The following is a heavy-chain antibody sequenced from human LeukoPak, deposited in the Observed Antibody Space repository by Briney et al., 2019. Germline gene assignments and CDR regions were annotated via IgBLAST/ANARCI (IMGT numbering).Heavy chain of an antibody. CDR1: GGTFTSYA. Sequence: SVKVSCKTSGGTFTSYAITWVRQAPGQGLEWMGKIIPISGTTNYAQKFQGRVTFTADVSTSTAYMELSSLRSEDTALYYCARKLRLGGNWFDPWGQGTLVTVSS. CDR3: ARKLRLGGNWFDP. V-gene: IGHV1-69*15. J-gene: IGHJ5*02. CDR2: IIPISGTT. D-gene: IGHD1-26*01.